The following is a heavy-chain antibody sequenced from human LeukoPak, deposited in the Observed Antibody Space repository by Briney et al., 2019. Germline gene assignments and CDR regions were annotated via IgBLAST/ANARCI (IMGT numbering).Heavy chain of an antibody. CDR1: GGSISSYY. V-gene: IGHV4-59*01. D-gene: IGHD6-19*01. Sequence: PSETLSLTCTVSGGSISSYYWSWIRQPPGKGLEWIGYIYYSGSTNYNPSLKSRVTISVDTSKNQFSLKLSSVTAADTAVYYCARDLGAVAGPIDYWGQGTLVTVSS. CDR3: ARDLGAVAGPIDY. CDR2: IYYSGST. J-gene: IGHJ4*02.